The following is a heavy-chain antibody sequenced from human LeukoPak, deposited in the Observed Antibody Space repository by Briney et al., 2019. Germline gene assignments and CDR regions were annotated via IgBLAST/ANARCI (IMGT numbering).Heavy chain of an antibody. D-gene: IGHD3-10*01. CDR2: IKQDGNEK. V-gene: IGHV3-7*01. J-gene: IGHJ4*02. CDR3: ARDPRGSEYSHFDS. Sequence: PGGSLRLSCVASGFSFSSSYMRWVRQAPGKGLEWVANIKQDGNEKHYVDSVKGRFTISRDNAKSSLYLQMIRVRADDTAVYYCARDPRGSEYSHFDSWGQGTLVTVSS. CDR1: GFSFSSSY.